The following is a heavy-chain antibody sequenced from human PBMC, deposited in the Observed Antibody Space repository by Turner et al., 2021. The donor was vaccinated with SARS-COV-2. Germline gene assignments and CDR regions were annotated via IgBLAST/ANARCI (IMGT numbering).Heavy chain of an antibody. D-gene: IGHD3-22*01. Sequence: QITLKESGPTLVKPTQTLTLTCTFSGFSLSTSGAGVGWIRQPPGKPLEWLALIYWDDDKSYSPSLKSRLTITKDTSKNQVFLTMTNMDPVDTATYYCASHIITMRVGYWGQGTLVTVSS. CDR1: GFSLSTSGAG. CDR3: ASHIITMRVGY. CDR2: IYWDDDK. V-gene: IGHV2-5*02. J-gene: IGHJ4*02.